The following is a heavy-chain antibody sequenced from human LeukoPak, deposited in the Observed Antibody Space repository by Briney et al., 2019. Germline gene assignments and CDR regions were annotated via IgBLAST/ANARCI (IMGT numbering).Heavy chain of an antibody. J-gene: IGHJ6*02. V-gene: IGHV3-11*04. CDR3: ARESFAAAGTSYYYYGMDV. CDR2: ISSSGSTI. D-gene: IGHD6-13*01. CDR1: GFTFSDYY. Sequence: GGSLRLSCAASGFTFSDYYMSWIRQAPGKGLEWVSYISSSGSTIYYADSVKGRFTISRDNAKNSLYLQMNSLRAEDTAVYYCARESFAAAGTSYYYYGMDVWGQGTTVTVSS.